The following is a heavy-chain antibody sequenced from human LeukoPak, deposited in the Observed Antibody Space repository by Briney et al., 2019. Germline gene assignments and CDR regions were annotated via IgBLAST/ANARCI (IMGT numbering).Heavy chain of an antibody. CDR1: GYSISSGYY. V-gene: IGHV4-38-2*02. CDR2: IWHSGST. D-gene: IGHD3-16*01. CDR3: ARARTYRTSSPGDWIDT. Sequence: ASETLSLTCTVSGYSISSGYYWGWVRQSPGKGLEWIGRIWHSGSTSYNPSLKSRVTMSLDTSSNQFFLKLNSVTAADTALYYCARARTYRTSSPGDWIDTWGQGTLVTVSS. J-gene: IGHJ5*02.